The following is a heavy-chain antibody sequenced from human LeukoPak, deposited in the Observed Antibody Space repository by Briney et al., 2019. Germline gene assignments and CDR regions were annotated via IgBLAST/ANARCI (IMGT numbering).Heavy chain of an antibody. CDR2: IHHSGST. D-gene: IGHD5-18*01. CDR3: AREYAYSYGYGDY. V-gene: IGHV4-38-2*02. CDR1: GYSISSGYF. Sequence: PSETLSLTCAVSGYSISSGYFWGWIRQPPGKGLEWIGSIHHSGSTYYNPSLKSRVTISVDTSKNQFSLKLSSVTAADTAVYYCAREYAYSYGYGDYWGQGTLVTVSS. J-gene: IGHJ4*02.